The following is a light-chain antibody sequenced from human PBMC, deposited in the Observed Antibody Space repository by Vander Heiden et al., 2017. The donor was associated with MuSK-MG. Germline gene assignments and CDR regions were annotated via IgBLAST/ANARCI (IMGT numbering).Light chain of an antibody. CDR1: QGISNY. V-gene: IGKV1-27*01. CDR3: QKYNRALFT. CDR2: AAS. J-gene: IGKJ3*01. Sequence: DIQMTQSPSSLSASVGDRVTITCRASQGISNYLAWYQQKPGKVPKLLIYAASTLQSGGPARFSGSGSGTDFTLNISSLQPEDGATYYCQKYNRALFTFGPGTKVDIK.